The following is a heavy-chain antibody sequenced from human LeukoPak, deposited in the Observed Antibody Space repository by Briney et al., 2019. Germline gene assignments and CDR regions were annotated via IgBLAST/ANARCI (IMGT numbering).Heavy chain of an antibody. V-gene: IGHV4-59*01. Sequence: SETLSLTCTVSGGSISSYYWSWIRQPPGKGLEWIGYIYYSGNTNYNPSLKSRVTISVDTSKNQFSLKLRSVTAADTAVYSCARDEGSYAFDYWGQGILVTVSS. CDR1: GGSISSYY. CDR3: ARDEGSYAFDY. D-gene: IGHD1-26*01. J-gene: IGHJ4*02. CDR2: IYYSGNT.